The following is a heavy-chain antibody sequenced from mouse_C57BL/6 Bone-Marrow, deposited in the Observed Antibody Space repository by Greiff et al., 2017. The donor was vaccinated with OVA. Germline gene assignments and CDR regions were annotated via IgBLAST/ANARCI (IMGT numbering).Heavy chain of an antibody. CDR3: ARRPRGFAY. Sequence: QVQLKESGAELARPGASVKLSCKASGYTFTSYGISWVKQRTGQGLEWIGEIYPRSGNTYYNEKFKGKATLTADKSSSTAYMELRSLTSEDSAVYFCARRPRGFAYWGQGTLVTVSA. CDR2: IYPRSGNT. J-gene: IGHJ3*01. V-gene: IGHV1-81*01. CDR1: GYTFTSYG.